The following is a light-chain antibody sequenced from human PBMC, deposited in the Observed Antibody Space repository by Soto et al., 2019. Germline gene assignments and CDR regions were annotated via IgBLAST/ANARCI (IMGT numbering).Light chain of an antibody. Sequence: QSALTQPASVSGSPGQSITLSCTGTSSDIGSYTLVSWYQQHPGKAPQVIIYEVSKWPSGVSNRFSGSKSGNTASLTISGLQAEDEADYYCCSYAGSSTLVFGGGTKLTVL. CDR1: SSDIGSYTL. CDR2: EVS. V-gene: IGLV2-23*02. J-gene: IGLJ2*01. CDR3: CSYAGSSTLV.